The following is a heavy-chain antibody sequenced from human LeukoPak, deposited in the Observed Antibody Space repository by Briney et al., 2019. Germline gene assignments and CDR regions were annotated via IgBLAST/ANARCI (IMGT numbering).Heavy chain of an antibody. CDR1: GFTFSSYA. CDR2: ISGSGGST. J-gene: IGHJ4*02. Sequence: GGSLRLSCAASGFTFSSYAMSWVRQAPGKGLEWVSPISGSGGSTYYADSVKGRFTISRDNSKNTLYLQMNSLRAEDTAVYYCAELELGIVRWVYFDYWGQGTLVTVSS. D-gene: IGHD7-27*01. CDR3: AELELGIVRWVYFDY. V-gene: IGHV3-23*01.